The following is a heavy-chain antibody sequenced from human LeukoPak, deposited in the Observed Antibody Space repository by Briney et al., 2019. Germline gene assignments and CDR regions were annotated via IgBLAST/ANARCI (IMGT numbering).Heavy chain of an antibody. CDR1: GGTFSSYA. CDR3: ARDRHSSRSLLGY. CDR2: IIPIFGTA. J-gene: IGHJ4*02. Sequence: GASVKVSCKASGGTFSSYAISWVRQAPGQGLEWMGGIIPIFGTANYAQKFQGRVTITADKSTSTAYMELSSLRSEDTAVYYCARDRHSSRSLLGYWGQGTLVTVSS. D-gene: IGHD6-13*01. V-gene: IGHV1-69*06.